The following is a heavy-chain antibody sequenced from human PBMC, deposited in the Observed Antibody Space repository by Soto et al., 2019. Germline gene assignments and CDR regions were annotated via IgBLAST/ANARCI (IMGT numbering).Heavy chain of an antibody. CDR2: IWYDGSNK. CDR3: AKVTKLGWDEEYYYYYGMDV. CDR1: GFTFSSYG. J-gene: IGHJ6*02. V-gene: IGHV3-33*06. Sequence: GGSLRLSCAASGFTFSSYGMHWVRQAPGKGLEWVAVIWYDGSNKYYADSVKGRFTISRDNSKNTLYLQMNSLRAEDTAVYYCAKVTKLGWDEEYYYYYGMDVWGQGTTVTVSS. D-gene: IGHD3-16*01.